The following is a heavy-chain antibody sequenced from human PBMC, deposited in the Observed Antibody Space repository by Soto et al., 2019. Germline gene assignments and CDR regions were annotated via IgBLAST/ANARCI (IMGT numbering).Heavy chain of an antibody. CDR2: ISSSSSYI. CDR1: GFTFSSYS. V-gene: IGHV3-21*01. Sequence: EVQLVESGGGLVKPGGSLRLSCAASGFTFSSYSMNWVRQAPGKGLEWVSSISSSSSYIYYADSVKGRFTISRDNAKNSLYLQLNSLRAEDTVVYYCARAPYYYDSSVYWAYWGHGALVLVSS. D-gene: IGHD3-22*01. J-gene: IGHJ4*01. CDR3: ARAPYYYDSSVYWAY.